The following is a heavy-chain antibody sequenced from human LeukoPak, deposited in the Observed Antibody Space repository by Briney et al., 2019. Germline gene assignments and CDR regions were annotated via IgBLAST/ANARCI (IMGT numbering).Heavy chain of an antibody. V-gene: IGHV3-21*01. CDR2: ISSSSSYI. CDR3: ARDQGYGGNSEDYFDY. CDR1: GFTFSSYS. J-gene: IGHJ4*02. Sequence: GGSLRLSCAASGFTFSSYSMNWVRQAPGKGLEWVSSISSSSSYIYYADSVKGRFTISRDNAKNSLYLQMNSLRAEDTAVYYCARDQGYGGNSEDYFDYWGQGTLVTVSS. D-gene: IGHD4-23*01.